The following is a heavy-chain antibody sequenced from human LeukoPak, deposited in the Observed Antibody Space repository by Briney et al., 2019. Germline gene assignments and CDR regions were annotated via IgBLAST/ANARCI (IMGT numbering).Heavy chain of an antibody. J-gene: IGHJ4*02. CDR3: ARDLRSSSVYYFDY. CDR1: GYTFTSYG. CDR2: INAYNGDT. Sequence: ASVKVPCKASGYTFTSYGISWVRQAPGQGLEWMAWINAYNGDTNFAQKLQGRVTVTTDTSTSTAYMELRSLRSDDTAVYYCARDLRSSSVYYFDYWGQGTLVTVSS. V-gene: IGHV1-18*01. D-gene: IGHD6-6*01.